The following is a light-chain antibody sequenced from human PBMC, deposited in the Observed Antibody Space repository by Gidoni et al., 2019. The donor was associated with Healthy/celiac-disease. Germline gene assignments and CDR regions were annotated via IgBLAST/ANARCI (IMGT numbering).Light chain of an antibody. CDR3: QQRSNWPYT. J-gene: IGKJ2*01. V-gene: IGKV3-11*01. CDR2: DAS. Sequence: EIVLTHSPATLSLSPGDRATLSCRASQSVSSYLAWYQQKPGQAPRLLIYDASNRATGIPARFSGSGSGTDFTLTSSSLEPEDFAVYYCQQRSNWPYTFGQGTKLEIK. CDR1: QSVSSY.